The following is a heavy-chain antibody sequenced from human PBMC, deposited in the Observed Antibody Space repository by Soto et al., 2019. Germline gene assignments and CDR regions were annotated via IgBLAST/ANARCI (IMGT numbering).Heavy chain of an antibody. D-gene: IGHD3-10*01. Sequence: QVQLVQSGAEVKKPGASVKVSCKASGYTFTSYAMHWVRQAPGQRLEWMGWINAGNGNTKYSQKFQGRVTITRDTSASTSYMELNSLRSEDTAVHYCARRCPVLQGFGYPFPYYYYYMHVWGKGTTVTVSS. CDR2: INAGNGNT. CDR3: ARRCPVLQGFGYPFPYYYYYMHV. CDR1: GYTFTSYA. J-gene: IGHJ6*03. V-gene: IGHV1-3*01.